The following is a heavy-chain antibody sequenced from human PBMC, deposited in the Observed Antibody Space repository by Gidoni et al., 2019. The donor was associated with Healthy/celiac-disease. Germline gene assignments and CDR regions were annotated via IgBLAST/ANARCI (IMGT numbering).Heavy chain of an antibody. J-gene: IGHJ4*02. V-gene: IGHV3-21*01. CDR3: ARGASLGSSWYFDY. Sequence: EVQLVESGVGLVKPGGSLSLSCAASGFTFRSYSMNWVRQAPGKGLEWVSSISSSSSYIYYADSVKGRFTISRDNAKNSLYLQMNSLRAEDTAVYYCARGASLGSSWYFDYWGQGTLVTVSS. CDR2: ISSSSSYI. D-gene: IGHD6-13*01. CDR1: GFTFRSYS.